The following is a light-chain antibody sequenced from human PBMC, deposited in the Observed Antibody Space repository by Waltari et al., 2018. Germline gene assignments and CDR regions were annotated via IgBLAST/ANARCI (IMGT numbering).Light chain of an antibody. CDR2: GVS. Sequence: DIQMTQSPSSLAASVGDTVTITCRASQSISKYFNWYPHKPGKAPKLLIYGVSSLQSGVPSRFSGSGSGTVFTLTISSLQPEDFATYYCQQSHSSPRTFGGGTKVEMK. CDR1: QSISKY. V-gene: IGKV1-39*01. J-gene: IGKJ4*01. CDR3: QQSHSSPRT.